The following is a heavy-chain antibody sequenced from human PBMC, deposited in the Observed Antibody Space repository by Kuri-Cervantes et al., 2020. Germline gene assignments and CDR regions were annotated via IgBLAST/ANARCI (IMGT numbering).Heavy chain of an antibody. D-gene: IGHD3-9*01. J-gene: IGHJ4*02. V-gene: IGHV4-61*01. CDR1: GGSVSSGSYY. CDR2: INHSGST. Sequence: ESLKISCTVSGGSVSSGSYYWSWIRQPPGKGLEWIGEINHSGSTNYNPSLKSRVTISVDTSKNQFSLKLSSVTAADTAVYYCARVADGYDILTGYTIDYWGQGTLVTVSS. CDR3: ARVADGYDILTGYTIDY.